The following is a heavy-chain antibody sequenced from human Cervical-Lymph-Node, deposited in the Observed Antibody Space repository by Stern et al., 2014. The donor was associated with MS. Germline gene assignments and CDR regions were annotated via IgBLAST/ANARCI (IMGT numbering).Heavy chain of an antibody. CDR1: GYNFNNYW. J-gene: IGHJ3*02. Sequence: EVQLVESGAEVKKPGESLKISCQGSGYNFNNYWIAWVRQMPGKGLEWMGIIYPGDSDTTYSPSFQGQVTISADKSTSTAYLQWSSLKASDTAMYYCARIRGHFGFDAFDIWGQGTVVTVSS. D-gene: IGHD3-10*01. CDR3: ARIRGHFGFDAFDI. V-gene: IGHV5-51*01. CDR2: IYPGDSDT.